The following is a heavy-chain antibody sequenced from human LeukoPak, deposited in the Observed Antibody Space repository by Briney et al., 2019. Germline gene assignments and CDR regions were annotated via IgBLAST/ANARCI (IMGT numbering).Heavy chain of an antibody. CDR1: GFTFDDYG. CDR2: ISGSGGST. CDR3: AKAVYGSGAFDY. D-gene: IGHD3-10*01. Sequence: GGSLRLSCAASGFTFDDYGMSWVRQAPGKGLEWVSAISGSGGSTYYADSVKGRFTISRDNSKNTLYLQMNSLRAEDTAVYYCAKAVYGSGAFDYWGQGTLVTVSS. V-gene: IGHV3-23*01. J-gene: IGHJ4*02.